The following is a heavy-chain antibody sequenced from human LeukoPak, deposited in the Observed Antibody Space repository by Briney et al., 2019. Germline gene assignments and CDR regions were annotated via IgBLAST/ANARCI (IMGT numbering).Heavy chain of an antibody. CDR3: AKGRRILWFGEYYFDY. CDR2: ISWNSGSI. J-gene: IGHJ4*02. V-gene: IGHV3-9*01. D-gene: IGHD3-10*01. CDR1: GFTFDDYA. Sequence: GRSLRLSCAASGFTFDDYAMHWVRQAPGKGLEWVSGISWNSGSIGYADSVKGRFTISRDNAKNSLYLQMNSLRAEDTALYYCAKGRRILWFGEYYFDYWGQGTLVTVSS.